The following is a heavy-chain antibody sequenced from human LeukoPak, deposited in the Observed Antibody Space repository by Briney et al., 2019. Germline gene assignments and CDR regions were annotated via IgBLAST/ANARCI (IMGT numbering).Heavy chain of an antibody. Sequence: GASVKVSCKASGYTFTGYYMHWVRQAPGQGLEWMGWINPNSGGTNYAQKFQGRVTMTRDTSISTAYMELSRLRSDDTAVYYCARGRYYYDSSGYLDAFDIWGQGTMVTVSS. J-gene: IGHJ3*02. V-gene: IGHV1-2*02. CDR1: GYTFTGYY. CDR2: INPNSGGT. CDR3: ARGRYYYDSSGYLDAFDI. D-gene: IGHD3-22*01.